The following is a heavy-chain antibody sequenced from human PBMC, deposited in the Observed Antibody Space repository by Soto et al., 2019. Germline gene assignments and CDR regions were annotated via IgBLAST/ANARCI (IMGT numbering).Heavy chain of an antibody. CDR1: GYIFTNYW. V-gene: IGHV5-51*01. CDR3: ARHGSIGARQNWFDP. D-gene: IGHD6-6*01. J-gene: IGHJ5*02. CDR2: IYSGDSDT. Sequence: GESLKISCKGSGYIFTNYWIVWVRQMPGKGLEWMGIIYSGDSDTRYSPSFQGQITISVDKSINTAYLQWSSLKDSDTATYYCARHGSIGARQNWFDPWGQGTLVTVSS.